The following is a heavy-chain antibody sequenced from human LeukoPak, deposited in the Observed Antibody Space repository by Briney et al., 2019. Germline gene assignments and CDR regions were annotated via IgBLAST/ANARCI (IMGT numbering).Heavy chain of an antibody. V-gene: IGHV3-30*18. CDR3: AKEGGYDSSGYYLDAFDI. D-gene: IGHD3-22*01. J-gene: IGHJ3*02. CDR1: GFTFSSYG. Sequence: HPGGSLRLSCAASGFTFSSYGMHWVRQAPGKGLEWVAVISYDGSNKYYAGSVKVRFTISRDNSKNTLYLQMNSLRAEDRAVYYCAKEGGYDSSGYYLDAFDIWGQGTMVTVSS. CDR2: ISYDGSNK.